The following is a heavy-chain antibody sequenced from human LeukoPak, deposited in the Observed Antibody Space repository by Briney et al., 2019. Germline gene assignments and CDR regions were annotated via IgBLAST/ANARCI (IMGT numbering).Heavy chain of an antibody. D-gene: IGHD5-18*01. V-gene: IGHV3-23*01. CDR2: ISGGGGST. J-gene: IGHJ4*02. Sequence: PGGSLRLSCAASGFTYNNYAMSWVRLAPGKGLEWVSAISGGGGSTYYADSVKGRFTISRDNSKNTLYLQMNSLRAEDTAVYYCAKVEMSPGYSSGYYDYWGQGTLVTVSS. CDR1: GFTYNNYA. CDR3: AKVEMSPGYSSGYYDY.